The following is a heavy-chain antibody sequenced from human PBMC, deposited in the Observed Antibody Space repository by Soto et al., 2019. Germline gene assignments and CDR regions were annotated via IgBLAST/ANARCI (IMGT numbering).Heavy chain of an antibody. D-gene: IGHD3-10*01. CDR1: GFTFSSYA. Sequence: GGSLRLSCAASGFTFSSYAMSWVRQAPGKGLEWVSAISGSGGSTYYADSVKGRFTISRDNSKNTLYLQMNSVRAEDTAVYYCAKVGDVSRELWFGESLIGYFDYWGQGTLVTVSS. CDR2: ISGSGGST. J-gene: IGHJ4*02. CDR3: AKVGDVSRELWFGESLIGYFDY. V-gene: IGHV3-23*01.